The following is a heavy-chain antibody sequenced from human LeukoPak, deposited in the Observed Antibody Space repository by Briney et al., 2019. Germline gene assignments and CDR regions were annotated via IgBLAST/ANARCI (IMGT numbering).Heavy chain of an antibody. J-gene: IGHJ4*02. CDR1: GFTFSSYS. Sequence: GGSLRLACAASGFTFSSYSMNWVRQAPGKGLEWVSYISSSGSTIYYADSVKGRFTMYRDNAKNSLYLQMNSLRAEDTAVYYCARETDSTLFDYWGQGTLVTVSS. CDR2: ISSSGSTI. V-gene: IGHV3-48*04. D-gene: IGHD2-2*01. CDR3: ARETDSTLFDY.